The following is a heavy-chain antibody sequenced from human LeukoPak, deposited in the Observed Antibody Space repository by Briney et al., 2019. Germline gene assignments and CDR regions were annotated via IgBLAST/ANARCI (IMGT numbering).Heavy chain of an antibody. CDR2: INPNSGGT. CDR1: GYTFTGYY. D-gene: IGHD6-13*01. CDR3: ARGRYSSSWYVRAPFNYYYYGMDV. Sequence: ASVKVSCKASGYTFTGYYMHWVRQAPGQGLEWMGRINPNSGGTNYAQKFQGRVTMTRDTSISTAYMELSRLRSDDTAVYYCARGRYSSSWYVRAPFNYYYYGMDVWGQGTTVTVSS. V-gene: IGHV1-2*06. J-gene: IGHJ6*02.